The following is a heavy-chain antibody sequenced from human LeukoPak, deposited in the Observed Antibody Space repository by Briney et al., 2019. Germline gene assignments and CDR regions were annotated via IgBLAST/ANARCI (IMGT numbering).Heavy chain of an antibody. CDR2: INPSGGST. CDR1: GYTFTGYY. V-gene: IGHV1-46*01. J-gene: IGHJ4*02. D-gene: IGHD3-3*02. Sequence: GASVKVSCKASGYTFTGYYMHWVRQAPGQGLEWMGIINPSGGSTSYAQKFQGRVTMTRDTSTSTVYMELSSLRSEDTAVYYCARDPVSRNLDYWGQGTLVTVSS. CDR3: ARDPVSRNLDY.